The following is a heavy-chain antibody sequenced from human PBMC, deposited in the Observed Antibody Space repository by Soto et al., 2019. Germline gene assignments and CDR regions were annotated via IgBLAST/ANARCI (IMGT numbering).Heavy chain of an antibody. J-gene: IGHJ4*02. V-gene: IGHV6-1*01. Sequence: SQTLSLTCAISRDSVSSNSAAWNWIRQSPSRGLEWLGRTYYRSKWSSNYAVSVKSRITINPDTSKNQFSLQLNSVTPEDTAVYYCARTGPQGGADFDYWGQGTLVTVSS. CDR1: RDSVSSNSAA. CDR3: ARTGPQGGADFDY. D-gene: IGHD1-1*01. CDR2: TYYRSKWSS.